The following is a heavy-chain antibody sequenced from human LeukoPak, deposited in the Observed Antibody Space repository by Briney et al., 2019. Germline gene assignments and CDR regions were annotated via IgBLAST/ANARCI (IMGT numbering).Heavy chain of an antibody. CDR1: GFTFSNNY. Sequence: PGGSLRLSCAASGFTFSNNYMNWVRQAPGKGLEWVSVIYSGGTTYYADSVKGRFTISRDNSKNTLYLQMNSLRAEDTAVYYCARETPVDSSSWYREGYFDYWGQGTLVTVSS. J-gene: IGHJ4*02. D-gene: IGHD6-13*01. CDR3: ARETPVDSSSWYREGYFDY. CDR2: IYSGGTT. V-gene: IGHV3-66*01.